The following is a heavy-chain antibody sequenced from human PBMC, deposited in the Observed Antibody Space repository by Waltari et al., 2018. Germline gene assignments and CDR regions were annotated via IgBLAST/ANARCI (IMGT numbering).Heavy chain of an antibody. CDR2: IYPGDSNT. CDR1: GYRFAKYW. Sequence: EVQLEQSGAEVKQPGESLKISCNGSGYRFAKYWNGRVLQMPGKGLEWMGVIYPGDSNTKYSLSFQGQVTISADTSISTAYLQWSSLKASDTAIYFCARQNIHSYGYGYFDFWGQGTLVTVSS. V-gene: IGHV5-51*01. CDR3: ARQNIHSYGYGYFDF. D-gene: IGHD5-18*01. J-gene: IGHJ4*02.